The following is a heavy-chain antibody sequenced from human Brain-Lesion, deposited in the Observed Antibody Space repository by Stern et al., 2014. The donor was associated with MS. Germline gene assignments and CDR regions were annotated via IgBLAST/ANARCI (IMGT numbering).Heavy chain of an antibody. J-gene: IGHJ6*02. CDR1: SSGGYY. CDR3: ARGRVVPGFQYYATDV. V-gene: IGHV4-61*02. D-gene: IGHD2-2*01. CDR2: IFNSGST. Sequence: SSGGYYWSWIRQPAGKGLEWIGRIFNSGSTSYNPSLQGRVTISIDTSKNQFSLRLNSMTAADTAVYYCARGRVVPGFQYYATDVWGQGTTVIVSS.